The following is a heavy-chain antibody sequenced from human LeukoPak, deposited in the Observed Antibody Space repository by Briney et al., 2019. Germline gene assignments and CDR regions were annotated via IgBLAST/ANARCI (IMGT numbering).Heavy chain of an antibody. J-gene: IGHJ4*02. CDR3: ARGDPQYHHGSSGSLDY. CDR1: GFTLSTYE. CDR2: ISGGGTTM. V-gene: IGHV3-48*03. D-gene: IGHD3-10*01. Sequence: AGGSLRLSCAASGFTLSTYEMYWVRQAPGKGLEWVSYISGGGTTMYYADSVRGRFTVSRDTAKNSLYLQMISLRAEDTAVYFCARGDPQYHHGSSGSLDYWGQGTLVTVSS.